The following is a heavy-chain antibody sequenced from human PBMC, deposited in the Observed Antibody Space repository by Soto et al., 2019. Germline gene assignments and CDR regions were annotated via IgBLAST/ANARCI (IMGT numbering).Heavy chain of an antibody. CDR3: AKVAQVRFLEWLPSSPRSVIDYYGMDV. CDR2: ISGSGGST. D-gene: IGHD3-3*01. Sequence: GGSLRLSCAASGFTFSSYAMSWVRQAPGKGLEWVSAISGSGGSTYYADSVKGRFTISRDNSKNTLYLQMNSLRAEDTAVYYCAKVAQVRFLEWLPSSPRSVIDYYGMDVWGQGTTVTVSS. J-gene: IGHJ6*02. CDR1: GFTFSSYA. V-gene: IGHV3-23*01.